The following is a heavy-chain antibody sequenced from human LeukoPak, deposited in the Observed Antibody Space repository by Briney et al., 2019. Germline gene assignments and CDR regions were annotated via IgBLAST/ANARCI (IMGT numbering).Heavy chain of an antibody. CDR2: ITPNSGST. D-gene: IGHD3-10*01. CDR1: GYTFTVNY. V-gene: IGHV1-2*02. CDR3: ARDRGRAGSFLDR. Sequence: GASVKVSCKTSGYTFTVNYLHWVRQAPGQGLEWMGWITPNSGSTTYARNFQGRVTMTRDTSSSTAYLELTRLTPDDTAIYYCARDRGRAGSFLDRWGQGTLVTVSS. J-gene: IGHJ5*02.